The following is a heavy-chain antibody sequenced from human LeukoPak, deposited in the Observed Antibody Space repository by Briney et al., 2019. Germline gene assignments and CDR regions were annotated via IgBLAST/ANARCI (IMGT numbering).Heavy chain of an antibody. CDR3: ASSAGALIDC. D-gene: IGHD6-19*01. V-gene: IGHV3-33*08. CDR1: GFTFSPYA. J-gene: IGHJ4*02. CDR2: IWFDGSNK. Sequence: GGSLRLSCAASGFTFSPYAMHWVRQAPGKGLEWVAVIWFDGSNKFYADSVKGRFTISRDNSKNTLYLQMNSLRAEDTAVYYCASSAGALIDCWGQGTLVIVSS.